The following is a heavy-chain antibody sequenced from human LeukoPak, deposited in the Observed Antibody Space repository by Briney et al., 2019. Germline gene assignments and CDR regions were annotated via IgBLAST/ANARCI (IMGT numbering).Heavy chain of an antibody. CDR3: ATQILTAAGTGYYFDY. CDR2: FDPEDGET. J-gene: IGHJ4*02. Sequence: ASVKVSCKVSGYTLTELSMHWVRQAPGKGLEWMGGFDPEDGETIYAQKFQGRVTMTEDTSTDTAYMELSSLRSEDTAVYYCATQILTAAGTGYYFDYWGQGTLVTVSS. D-gene: IGHD6-13*01. V-gene: IGHV1-24*01. CDR1: GYTLTELS.